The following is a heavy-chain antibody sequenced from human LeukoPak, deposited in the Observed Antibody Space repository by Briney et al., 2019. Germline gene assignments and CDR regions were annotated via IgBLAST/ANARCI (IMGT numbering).Heavy chain of an antibody. V-gene: IGHV3-21*01. CDR1: GFTFSSYS. CDR2: ISSSSSYI. CDR3: AREDGYNYGFDY. Sequence: GGSLRLSCAASGFTFSSYSMNWVRQAPGKGLEWVSSISSSSSYIYYADSVKGRFTIPRDNAKNSLYLQMNSLRAEDTAVHYCAREDGYNYGFDYWGQGTLVTVSS. D-gene: IGHD5-24*01. J-gene: IGHJ4*02.